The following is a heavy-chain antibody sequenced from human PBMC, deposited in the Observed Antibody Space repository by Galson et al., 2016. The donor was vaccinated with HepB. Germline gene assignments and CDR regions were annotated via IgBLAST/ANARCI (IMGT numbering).Heavy chain of an antibody. CDR1: GYSFTSNW. CDR2: IYVGDSDT. CDR3: ARHRPNSFGSPSYFYYMDV. Sequence: QSGAEVKKPGESLKISCKGSGYSFTSNWIGWVCQMPGRGLEWMGIIYVGDSDTRYSPSFEGQVTISADKTISTVYLQWSSLKASDTAMYFCARHRPNSFGSPSYFYYMDVWGKGTTVTVSS. J-gene: IGHJ6*03. V-gene: IGHV5-51*01. D-gene: IGHD5-18*01.